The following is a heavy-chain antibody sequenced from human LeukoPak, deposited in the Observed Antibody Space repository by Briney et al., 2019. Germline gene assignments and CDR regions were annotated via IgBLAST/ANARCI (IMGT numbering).Heavy chain of an antibody. CDR1: GFTFSRYW. D-gene: IGHD2/OR15-2a*01. V-gene: IGHV3-74*01. CDR3: ARDPQWYYYFDY. Sequence: GSLRLSCSTSGFTFSRYWMHWVRQAPGKGLVWVSRINSDGSSTTYADSVKGRFTISRDNAKNTLHLQMNSLRAEDTAVYYCARDPQWYYYFDYWGQGTLVTVSS. J-gene: IGHJ4*02. CDR2: INSDGSST.